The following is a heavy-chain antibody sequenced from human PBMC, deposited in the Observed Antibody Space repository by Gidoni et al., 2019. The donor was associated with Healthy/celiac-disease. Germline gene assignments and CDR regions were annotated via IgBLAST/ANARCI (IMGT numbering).Heavy chain of an antibody. Sequence: EVQLLESGGGLVQPGGSLRLSCAASGFTFSSTAMSWVRQAPGNGLVWVSAMSGSGCSTYYADSVKGRFTISRDNSKNTLYLQMNSLRAEDTAVYYCAKDGGNSGVGGYYYYGMDVWGQGTTVTVSS. CDR2: MSGSGCST. J-gene: IGHJ6*02. D-gene: IGHD4-4*01. CDR1: GFTFSSTA. V-gene: IGHV3-23*01. CDR3: AKDGGNSGVGGYYYYGMDV.